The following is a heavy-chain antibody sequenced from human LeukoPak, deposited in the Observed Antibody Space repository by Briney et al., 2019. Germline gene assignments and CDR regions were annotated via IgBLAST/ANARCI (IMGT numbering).Heavy chain of an antibody. CDR3: ARDLRRGYSYGGGV. Sequence: ASVKVSCKASGYTSTGYYMHWVRQAPGQGLEWMGRINPNSGGTNYAQKFQGRVTMTRDTSISTAYMELSRLRSDDTAVYYCARDLRRGYSYGGGVWGKGTTVTVSS. CDR2: INPNSGGT. J-gene: IGHJ6*04. D-gene: IGHD5-18*01. CDR1: GYTSTGYY. V-gene: IGHV1-2*06.